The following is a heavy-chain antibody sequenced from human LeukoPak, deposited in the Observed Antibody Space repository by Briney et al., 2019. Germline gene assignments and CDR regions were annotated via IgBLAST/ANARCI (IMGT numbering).Heavy chain of an antibody. V-gene: IGHV1-69*13. J-gene: IGHJ3*02. CDR2: IIPIFGTA. CDR3: ARDWPPRAGFYDSSGYFDAFDI. CDR1: GGTVSSYA. D-gene: IGHD3-22*01. Sequence: SVKVSCKASGGTVSSYAISWVRQAPGQGLEWMGGIIPIFGTANYAQKFQGRVTITADESTSTAYMELSSLRSEDTAVYYCARDWPPRAGFYDSSGYFDAFDIWGQGTMVTVSS.